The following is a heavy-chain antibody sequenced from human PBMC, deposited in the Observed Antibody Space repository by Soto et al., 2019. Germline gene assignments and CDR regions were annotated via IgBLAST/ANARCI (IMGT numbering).Heavy chain of an antibody. CDR3: ARQAVTYYDILTGYYDATLMGY. J-gene: IGHJ4*02. Sequence: GESLKISCKGSGYSFTSYWISWVRQMPGKGLEWMGRIDPSDSYTNYSPSFQGHVTISADKSISTAYLQWSSLKASDTAMYYCARQAVTYYDILTGYYDATLMGYWGQGTLVTVSS. CDR2: IDPSDSYT. D-gene: IGHD3-9*01. V-gene: IGHV5-10-1*01. CDR1: GYSFTSYW.